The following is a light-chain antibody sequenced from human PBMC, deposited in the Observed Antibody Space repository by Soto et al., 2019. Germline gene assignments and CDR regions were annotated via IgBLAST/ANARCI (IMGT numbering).Light chain of an antibody. V-gene: IGKV3-20*01. CDR3: QQFSSYPLT. CDR2: GAS. Sequence: EIILTQSPDTLSLSPVERATLSCRASQTVSSNYLAWCQQRPGQAPRLLIYGASTRAAGIPDRFSGSGSGTDFTLTISRLEPEDFAVYYCQQFSSYPLTFGGGTKVDIK. CDR1: QTVSSNY. J-gene: IGKJ4*01.